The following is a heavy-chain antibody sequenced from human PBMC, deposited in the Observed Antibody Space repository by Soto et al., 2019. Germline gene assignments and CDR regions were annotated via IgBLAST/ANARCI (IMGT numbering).Heavy chain of an antibody. D-gene: IGHD3-16*02. V-gene: IGHV4-34*01. J-gene: IGHJ4*02. CDR2: INHSGST. CDR3: ARGSYDYVWGSYRSLSYYFDY. Sequence: PSETLSLTCAVYGGSFSGYYWSWIRQPPGKGLEWIGEINHSGSTNYNPSLKSRVTISVDTSKNQFSLKLSSVTAADTAVYYCARGSYDYVWGSYRSLSYYFDYWGQGTLVTVSS. CDR1: GGSFSGYY.